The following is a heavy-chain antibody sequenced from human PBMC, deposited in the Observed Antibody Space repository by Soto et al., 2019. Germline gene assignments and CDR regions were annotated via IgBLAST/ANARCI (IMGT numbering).Heavy chain of an antibody. CDR3: AREGVAPYYYYGMDV. CDR1: GYTFTRSG. Sequence: QVQLVQSGAEVKKPGASVKVSCKASGYTFTRSGISWVRQAPGQGLEWMGWISTYNGDTNNAQTFQGRVTMTTDTSTSTGHMEVRSLRSCDTAVYYCAREGVAPYYYYGMDVCGQGTPVTV. CDR2: ISTYNGDT. J-gene: IGHJ6*02. V-gene: IGHV1-18*01. D-gene: IGHD5-12*01.